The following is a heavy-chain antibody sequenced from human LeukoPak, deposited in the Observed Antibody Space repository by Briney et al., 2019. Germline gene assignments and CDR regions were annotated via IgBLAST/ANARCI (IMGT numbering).Heavy chain of an antibody. D-gene: IGHD3-3*02. J-gene: IGHJ4*02. Sequence: PGGSLRLSCAASGLTLSNYYMSWIRQAPGKGLEWVSYISNIGSTTHHADSVKGRFTISRDNAKNSLYLQMNSLRAEDTAVYYCASDISNKGFDYWVQGTLVTVSS. CDR1: GLTLSNYY. CDR3: ASDISNKGFDY. CDR2: ISNIGSTT. V-gene: IGHV3-11*04.